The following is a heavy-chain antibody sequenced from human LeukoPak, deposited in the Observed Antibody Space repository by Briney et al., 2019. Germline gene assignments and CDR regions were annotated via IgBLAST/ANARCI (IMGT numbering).Heavy chain of an antibody. J-gene: IGHJ4*02. CDR3: ARDTAMATGRWGYFDY. CDR1: GFTFSSSA. Sequence: GGSLRLSCAASGFTFSSSAMHWVRQAPGKGLEYVSAITSSGGGTYYANSVKGRFTISRDNSKNTLYLQMGSLRAEDMAVYYCARDTAMATGRWGYFDYWGQGTLVTVSS. D-gene: IGHD5-18*01. V-gene: IGHV3-64*01. CDR2: ITSSGGGT.